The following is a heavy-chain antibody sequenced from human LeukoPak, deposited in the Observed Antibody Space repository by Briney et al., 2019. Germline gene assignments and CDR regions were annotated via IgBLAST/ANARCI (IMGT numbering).Heavy chain of an antibody. CDR2: IYYSGST. V-gene: IGHV4-59*12. J-gene: IGHJ3*02. D-gene: IGHD3-10*01. CDR3: ARDRGLGAFDI. Sequence: SEPLSLTCTAPGGSISIYYWSWIRQPPGKGLEWIGYIYYSGSTNYNPSLKSRVTISVDTSKNQFSLKLSSVTAADTAVYYCARDRGLGAFDIWGQGTMVTVSS. CDR1: GGSISIYY.